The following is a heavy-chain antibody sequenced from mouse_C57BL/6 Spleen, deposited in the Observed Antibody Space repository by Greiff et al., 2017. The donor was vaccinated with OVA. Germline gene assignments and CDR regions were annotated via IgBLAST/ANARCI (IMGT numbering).Heavy chain of an antibody. CDR2: ITPNNGGT. D-gene: IGHD2-5*01. CDR3: ATYYSNYVGYFDV. Sequence: EVKLMESGPELVKPGASVKISCKASGYTFTDYYMNWVKQSHGKSLEWIGDITPNNGGTSSNQKFKGKATLTVDKSSSTAYMELRSLTSEDSAVYYCATYYSNYVGYFDVWGTGTTVTVSS. CDR1: GYTFTDYY. J-gene: IGHJ1*03. V-gene: IGHV1-26*01.